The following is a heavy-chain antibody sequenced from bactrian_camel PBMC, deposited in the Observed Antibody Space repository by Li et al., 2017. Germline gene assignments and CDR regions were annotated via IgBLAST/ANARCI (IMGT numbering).Heavy chain of an antibody. D-gene: IGHD2*01. CDR2: ISTDGST. CDR1: GATRCMYN. V-gene: IGHV3S57*01. Sequence: HVQLVESGGGSVQAGGSLRLSCAASGATRCMYNSSWYRQAPGKERELVGGISTDGSTNYADFAKGRFTISRDNAKNTLYLQMNSLKPEDTAMYYCAANFGPYCSG.